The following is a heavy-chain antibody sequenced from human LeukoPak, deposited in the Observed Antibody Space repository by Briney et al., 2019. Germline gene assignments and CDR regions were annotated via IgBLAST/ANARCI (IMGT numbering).Heavy chain of an antibody. D-gene: IGHD1-26*01. CDR2: ISSSSSYI. CDR1: GFTFSSYS. V-gene: IGHV3-21*01. CDR3: ARVSVGATTY. Sequence: PGGSLRLSFAASGFTFSSYSMNWVRQAPGKGLEWVSSISSSSSYIYYADSVKGRFTISRDNAKNSLYLQMNSLRAEDTAVYYCARVSVGATTYWGQGTLVTVSS. J-gene: IGHJ4*02.